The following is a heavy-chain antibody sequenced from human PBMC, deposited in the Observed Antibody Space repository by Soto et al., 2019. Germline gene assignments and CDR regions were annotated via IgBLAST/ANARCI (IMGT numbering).Heavy chain of an antibody. J-gene: IGHJ4*02. D-gene: IGHD3-9*01. CDR2: ISGSGGST. CDR3: AKVGGYFDWLLQIDY. V-gene: IGHV3-23*01. Sequence: GGSLRLSCAASGFTVSSNYMSWVRQAPGKGLEWVSAISGSGGSTYYADSVKGRFTISRDNSKNTLYLQMNSLRAEDTAVYYCAKVGGYFDWLLQIDYWGQGTLVTVSS. CDR1: GFTVSSNY.